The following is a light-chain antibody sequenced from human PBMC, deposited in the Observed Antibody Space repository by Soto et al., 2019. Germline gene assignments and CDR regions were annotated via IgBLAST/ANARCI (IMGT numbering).Light chain of an antibody. V-gene: IGKV2-30*02. CDR3: MKSTHWPPLT. Sequence: DVVMTQSPLSLPVTLGQPASISCRSSQSLVHSDGNTYLNWFQQRPGQSPRRLIYKVSYRDSGVPDRFSGSGSGTDFTLKISRVEADDVGIYYCMKSTHWPPLTFGGGTKVEIK. CDR2: KVS. CDR1: QSLVHSDGNTY. J-gene: IGKJ4*01.